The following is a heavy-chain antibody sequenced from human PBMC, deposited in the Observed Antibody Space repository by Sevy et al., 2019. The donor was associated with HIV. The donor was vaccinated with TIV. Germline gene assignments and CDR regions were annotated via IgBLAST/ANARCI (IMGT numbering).Heavy chain of an antibody. Sequence: GGSLRLSCASSGFTFTTYDMTWVRQAPGKGLEWISYISSSANDIKYADSVKGRFTISRDDSKNTLYLQMNSLRAEDTAVYYCARESGSGWYIDHWGQGALVTVSS. J-gene: IGHJ4*02. CDR3: ARESGSGWYIDH. V-gene: IGHV3-48*03. D-gene: IGHD6-19*01. CDR1: GFTFTTYD. CDR2: ISSSANDI.